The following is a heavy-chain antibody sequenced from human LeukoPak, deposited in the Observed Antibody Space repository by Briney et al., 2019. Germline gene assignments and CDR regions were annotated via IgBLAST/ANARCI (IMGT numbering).Heavy chain of an antibody. D-gene: IGHD3-9*01. CDR3: ARRGSRLKRSSAAYYHDAFDI. CDR2: IFYSGST. J-gene: IGHJ3*02. V-gene: IGHV4-59*08. Sequence: SETLSLTCTVSGGSISDYYWSWLRQPPGKGLEWIGYIFYSGSTDYNPSLRSRVTISVDTSKNQFSLKLSSVTAADTAVYFCARRGSRLKRSSAAYYHDAFDIWGQGTMVTVSS. CDR1: GGSISDYY.